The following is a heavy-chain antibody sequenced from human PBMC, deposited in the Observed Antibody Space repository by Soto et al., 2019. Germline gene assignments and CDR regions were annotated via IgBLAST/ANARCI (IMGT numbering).Heavy chain of an antibody. CDR2: IIPIFGTA. Sequence: QVQLVQSGAEVKKPGSSVKVSCKASGGTFSSYAISWVRQAPGQGLEWMGGIIPIFGTANYAQKFQGRVTITADKSTSTAYMELSSLRSEDTAVYYCARPSTYYYDRSGYYYNIPFDYWGQGTLVTVSS. CDR1: GGTFSSYA. CDR3: ARPSTYYYDRSGYYYNIPFDY. V-gene: IGHV1-69*06. J-gene: IGHJ4*02. D-gene: IGHD3-22*01.